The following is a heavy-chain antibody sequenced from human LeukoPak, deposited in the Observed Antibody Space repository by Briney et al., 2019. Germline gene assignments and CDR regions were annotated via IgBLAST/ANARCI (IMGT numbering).Heavy chain of an antibody. CDR1: GFTFSSYA. Sequence: GGSLRLSCAASGFTFSSYALSWVRQAPGKGLEWVSSISGSGGITYYADSVKGRFTFSRDNSKNTLYLQMNSLRAEDTAVYYCAKGVAAGGSYYYYYGMDVWGQGTTVTVSS. V-gene: IGHV3-23*01. CDR3: AKGVAAGGSYYYYYGMDV. J-gene: IGHJ6*02. CDR2: ISGSGGIT. D-gene: IGHD1-26*01.